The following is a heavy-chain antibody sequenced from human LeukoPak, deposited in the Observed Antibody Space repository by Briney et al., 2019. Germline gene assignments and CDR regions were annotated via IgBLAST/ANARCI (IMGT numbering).Heavy chain of an antibody. D-gene: IGHD3-9*01. CDR2: INPNSGGT. J-gene: IGHJ4*02. CDR1: GYTFTGYY. Sequence: ASVKVSCKASGYTFTGYYMHWVRQAPGQGLEWMGWINPNSGGTNYAQKFQGRVTTTRDTSISTAYMELSRLRSDDTAVYYCARAPRGVRYFDLPDYWGQGTLVTVSS. V-gene: IGHV1-2*02. CDR3: ARAPRGVRYFDLPDY.